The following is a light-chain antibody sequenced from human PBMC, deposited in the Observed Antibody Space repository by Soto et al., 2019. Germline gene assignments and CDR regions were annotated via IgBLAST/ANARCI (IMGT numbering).Light chain of an antibody. Sequence: EIVLTQSPGTLSLSPGERATLSCRASQSVSSSYLARYQQKPGQAPRLLIYGASSRATGIPDRFSGSGAGTDFTLTISRLEQEDFAVYYCQQYGSSPTFGQGTKVEIK. CDR3: QQYGSSPT. V-gene: IGKV3-20*01. J-gene: IGKJ1*01. CDR2: GAS. CDR1: QSVSSSY.